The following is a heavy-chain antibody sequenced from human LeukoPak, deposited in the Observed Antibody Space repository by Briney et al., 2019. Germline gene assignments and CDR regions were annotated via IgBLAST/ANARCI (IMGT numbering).Heavy chain of an antibody. V-gene: IGHV4-34*01. CDR2: INHSGST. D-gene: IGHD2-2*01. CDR1: GGSFSGYY. Sequence: PSETLSLTCAVYGGSFSGYYWSWIRQPPGKGLEWIGEINHSGSTNYNPSLKSRVTISVDTSKNQFSLKLSSVTAADTAVYYCARGRYCSSTSCYPIYYYYYGMDVWGQGTTVTVSS. J-gene: IGHJ6*02. CDR3: ARGRYCSSTSCYPIYYYYYGMDV.